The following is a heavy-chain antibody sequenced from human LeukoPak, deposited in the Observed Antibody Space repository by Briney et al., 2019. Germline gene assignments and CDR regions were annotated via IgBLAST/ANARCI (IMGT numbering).Heavy chain of an antibody. J-gene: IGHJ4*02. D-gene: IGHD4-11*01. CDR2: VSTSSTTI. V-gene: IGHV3-48*04. Sequence: GGSLRLSCAASGFTFSSHRMPWVRQAPGQGLEWVAYVSTSSTTIQYADSVKGRFTISRDDAKNSLSLQMNSLRAEDTAVYYCARVIEIHTVTPFDHWGQGTLVTVSS. CDR1: GFTFSSHR. CDR3: ARVIEIHTVTPFDH.